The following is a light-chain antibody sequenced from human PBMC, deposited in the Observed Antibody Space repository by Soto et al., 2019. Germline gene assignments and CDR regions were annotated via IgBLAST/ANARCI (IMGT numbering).Light chain of an antibody. V-gene: IGLV2-8*01. CDR1: SSDVGGYNY. CDR3: SSYAGSNNLV. J-gene: IGLJ2*01. Sequence: QSALTQPPSASGSPGQSVTISCTGTSSDVGGYNYVSWYQQHPGKAPKLMIYEVSKWPSGVPDRFSGSKFGNTASLTVSGLQDEDEADYYCSSYAGSNNLVFGGGTKVTVL. CDR2: EVS.